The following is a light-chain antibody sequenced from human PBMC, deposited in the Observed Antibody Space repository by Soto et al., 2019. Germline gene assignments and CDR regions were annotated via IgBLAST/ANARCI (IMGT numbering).Light chain of an antibody. CDR1: SSDVGGYNY. CDR3: TSFAGSGTYV. Sequence: LTQPASVSGSPGQSIATSCTGTSSDVGGYNYVSWYQQHPGKAPKLIIFDVTNRPSGVSDRFSGSKSGSTASLTISGLQADDEADYYCTSFAGSGTYVFGTGTKVTVL. V-gene: IGLV2-14*01. CDR2: DVT. J-gene: IGLJ1*01.